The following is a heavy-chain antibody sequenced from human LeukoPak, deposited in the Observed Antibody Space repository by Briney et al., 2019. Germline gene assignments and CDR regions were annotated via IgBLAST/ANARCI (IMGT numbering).Heavy chain of an antibody. CDR3: ARDQGGGSSWYLDTR. V-gene: IGHV1-2*02. CDR2: INPNSGGT. Sequence: GASVKVSCKASGYTFTGYYMHWVRQAPGQGHEWMGWINPNSGGTNYAQKFQGRVTMTRDTSISTAYMELSRLRSDDTAVYYCARDQGGGSSWYLDTRWGQGTLVTVSS. J-gene: IGHJ4*02. CDR1: GYTFTGYY. D-gene: IGHD6-13*01.